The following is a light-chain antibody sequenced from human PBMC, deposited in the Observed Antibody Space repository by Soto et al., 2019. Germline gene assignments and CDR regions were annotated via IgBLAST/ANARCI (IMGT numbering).Light chain of an antibody. CDR3: QQRSNWPRVT. J-gene: IGKJ4*01. CDR2: DAS. V-gene: IGKV3-11*01. CDR1: QSVSSY. Sequence: EIVLTQSPATLSLSPGERATLSCRASQSVSSYLAWYQQKPGQAPRLLIYDASNRATGIPARFSGSGSGTDFTLTISSLEPEDFAVYCCQQRSNWPRVTFGGGTKVEIK.